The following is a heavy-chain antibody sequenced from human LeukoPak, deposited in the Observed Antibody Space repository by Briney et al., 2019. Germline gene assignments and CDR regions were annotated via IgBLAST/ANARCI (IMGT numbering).Heavy chain of an antibody. J-gene: IGHJ4*02. Sequence: SETLSLTCTVSGGSISSYYWSWIQQPPGKGLEWIGYIYYSGSTNYNPSLKSRVTISVDTSKNQFSLKLSSVTAADTAVYYCARHVSGSYYFDYWGQGTLVTVSS. CDR1: GGSISSYY. D-gene: IGHD1-26*01. CDR2: IYYSGST. CDR3: ARHVSGSYYFDY. V-gene: IGHV4-59*08.